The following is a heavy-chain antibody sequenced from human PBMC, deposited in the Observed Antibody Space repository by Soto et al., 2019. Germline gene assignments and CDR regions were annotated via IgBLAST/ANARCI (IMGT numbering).Heavy chain of an antibody. J-gene: IGHJ4*02. D-gene: IGHD4-17*01. CDR3: ARDQVKGPMTRL. CDR2: ISYDGSNK. CDR1: GFTFINYA. Sequence: GRSLRLSCAASGFTFINYAMHWVRQALGKLLEWVSVISYDGSNKYYADSVKGRFTIYRDNSKNTMYLQMNSLSAEYTAVYHCARDQVKGPMTRLWGQGTLVTVSS. V-gene: IGHV3-30-3*01.